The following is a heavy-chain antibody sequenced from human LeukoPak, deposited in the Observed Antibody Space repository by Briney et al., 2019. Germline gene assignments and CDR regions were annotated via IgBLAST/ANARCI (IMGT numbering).Heavy chain of an antibody. Sequence: GGSLRLSCAPSGFTFVDYGLSWVRHAPGKGLEWIGRTIGGDGPADYAAPVKGRFTISRDYSKDTMYLHMNSLKTEDTAVYYCTWMATVVTVDIGGQGTLVTASS. V-gene: IGHV3-15*01. D-gene: IGHD4-23*01. CDR1: GFTFVDYG. CDR3: TWMATVVTVDI. CDR2: TIGGDGPA. J-gene: IGHJ4*02.